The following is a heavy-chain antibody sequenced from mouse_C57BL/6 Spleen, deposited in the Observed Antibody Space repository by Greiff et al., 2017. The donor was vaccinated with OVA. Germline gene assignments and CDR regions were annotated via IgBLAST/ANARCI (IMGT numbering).Heavy chain of an antibody. CDR2: IYPGNSDT. J-gene: IGHJ4*01. D-gene: IGHD2-4*01. CDR1: GYTFTSYW. Sequence: VQLQQSGTVLARPGASVKMSCKTSGYTFTSYWMHWVKQRPGQGLEWIGAIYPGNSDTSYNQKFKGKAKLTAVTSASTAYMELSSLTNEDSAVYYCTREGITGDYYAMDYWGQGTSVTVSS. V-gene: IGHV1-5*01. CDR3: TREGITGDYYAMDY.